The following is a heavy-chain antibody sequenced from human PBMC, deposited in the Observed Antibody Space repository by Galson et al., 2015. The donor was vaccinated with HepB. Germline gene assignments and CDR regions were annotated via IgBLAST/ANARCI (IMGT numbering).Heavy chain of an antibody. CDR1: GYIFTTNW. CDR3: ATPINGSYAYDH. Sequence: QSGAEVKKPGESLRISCKGSGYIFTTNWISWVRQMPGRGPEWVGRIDPSDSYTNYSPSFQGHVTISVDKSLNTAYLQWTSLKASDHALSYCATPINGSYAYDHWGPGTLVTVPS. V-gene: IGHV5-10-1*01. J-gene: IGHJ4*02. CDR2: IDPSDSYT. D-gene: IGHD1-26*01.